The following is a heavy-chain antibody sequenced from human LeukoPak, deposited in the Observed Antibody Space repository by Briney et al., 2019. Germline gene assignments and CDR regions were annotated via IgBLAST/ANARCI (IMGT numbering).Heavy chain of an antibody. Sequence: SVKVSCKASGGTFSSYAISWVRQAPGQGHEWMGRIIPILGIANYAQKFQGRVTITADKSTSTAYMELSSLRSEDTAVYYCARDPGATGAFDIWGQGTMVTVSS. CDR1: GGTFSSYA. J-gene: IGHJ3*02. V-gene: IGHV1-69*04. CDR3: ARDPGATGAFDI. CDR2: IIPILGIA. D-gene: IGHD1-26*01.